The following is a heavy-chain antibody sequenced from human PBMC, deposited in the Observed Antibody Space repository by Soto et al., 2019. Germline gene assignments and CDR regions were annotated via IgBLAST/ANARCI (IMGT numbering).Heavy chain of an antibody. CDR1: GYTFTSYG. D-gene: IGHD3-16*01. Sequence: QVQLVQSGDEVKKPGASVKVSCRASGYTFTSYGVSWVRQAPGQGLEWMGWISAFNGQTNYIQKVQGRVTLTTEASNSTGYKELRSLRSGDTAVYYCARGGDYYYGLDVWGQGTTVTVSS. J-gene: IGHJ6*02. V-gene: IGHV1-18*01. CDR3: ARGGDYYYGLDV. CDR2: ISAFNGQT.